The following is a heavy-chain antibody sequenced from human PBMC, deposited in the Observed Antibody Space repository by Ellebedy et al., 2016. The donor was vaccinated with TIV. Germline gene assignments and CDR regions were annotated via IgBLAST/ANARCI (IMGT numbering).Heavy chain of an antibody. Sequence: GESLKISCAAWGFSFSNFWMNWVRQAPGKGLEWVSYISSSSSTIYYADSVKGRFTISRDNAKNSLYLQMNSLRAEDTALYHCAREGYCSGGSCYGWFDPWGQGTLVTVSS. V-gene: IGHV3-48*01. CDR3: AREGYCSGGSCYGWFDP. CDR1: GFSFSNFW. D-gene: IGHD2-15*01. J-gene: IGHJ5*02. CDR2: ISSSSSTI.